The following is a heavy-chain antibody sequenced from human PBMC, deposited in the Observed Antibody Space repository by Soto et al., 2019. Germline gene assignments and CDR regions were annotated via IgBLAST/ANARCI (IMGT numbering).Heavy chain of an antibody. CDR3: ARGGRILEWLSYFDY. D-gene: IGHD3-3*01. Sequence: SETLSLTCTVSGGSISSGDYYWSWIRQPPGKGLEWIGYIYYSGSTNYNPSLKSRVTISVDTSKKQFSLNLTSVTAADTAVYYCARGGRILEWLSYFDYWGQGTPVTVSS. CDR1: GGSISSGDYY. V-gene: IGHV4-61*08. CDR2: IYYSGST. J-gene: IGHJ4*02.